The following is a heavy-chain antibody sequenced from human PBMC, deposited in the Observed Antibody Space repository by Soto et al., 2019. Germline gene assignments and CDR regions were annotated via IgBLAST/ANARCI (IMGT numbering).Heavy chain of an antibody. CDR2: IIPIFGTA. D-gene: IGHD6-13*01. Sequence: ASVKVSCKASGGTFSSYAISWVRQAPGQGLEWMGGIIPIFGTANNAQKFQGRVTITADKSTSTAYMELSSLRSEDTAVYYFARVFDGALEDIAAAGYYYYYGMDVWGQGTTVTVSS. CDR1: GGTFSSYA. V-gene: IGHV1-69*06. J-gene: IGHJ6*02. CDR3: ARVFDGALEDIAAAGYYYYYGMDV.